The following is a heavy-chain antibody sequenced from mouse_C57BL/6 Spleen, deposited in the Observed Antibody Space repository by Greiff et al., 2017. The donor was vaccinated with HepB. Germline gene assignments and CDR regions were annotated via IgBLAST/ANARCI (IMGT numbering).Heavy chain of an antibody. J-gene: IGHJ1*03. D-gene: IGHD1-1*01. V-gene: IGHV1-61*01. CDR3: ARSTVVDWYFDV. CDR2: IYPSDSET. CDR1: GYTFTSYW. Sequence: QVQLQQPGAELVRPGSSVKLSCKASGYTFTSYWMDWVKQRPGQGLEWIGNIYPSDSETHYNQKFKDKATLTVDKSSSTAYMQLSSLTSEDSAVYYCARSTVVDWYFDVWGTGTTVTVSS.